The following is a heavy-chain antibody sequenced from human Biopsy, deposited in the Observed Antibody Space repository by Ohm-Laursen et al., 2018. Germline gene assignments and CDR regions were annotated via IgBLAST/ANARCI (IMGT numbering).Heavy chain of an antibody. CDR2: IYYSGST. CDR3: ARATNSTGWPYCYFYGMDV. CDR1: GGYISSDY. Sequence: SQTLSLTCTVSGGYISSDYWSWIRQTPGKGLEWIGYIYYSGSTNYNPSLKSRVTISVDTSKNQFSLRLNSVTAADTAVYYCARATNSTGWPYCYFYGMDVWGQGTTVTVSS. D-gene: IGHD2/OR15-2a*01. J-gene: IGHJ6*02. V-gene: IGHV4-59*01.